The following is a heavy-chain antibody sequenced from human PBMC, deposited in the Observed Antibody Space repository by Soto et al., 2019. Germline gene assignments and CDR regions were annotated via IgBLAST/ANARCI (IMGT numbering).Heavy chain of an antibody. CDR3: ARQVDSDTSGYYYAY. CDR2: IMPIFGSA. CDR1: GGTFSTNT. V-gene: IGHV1-69*01. Sequence: QVQLVQSGAEVKKPGSSVKVSCKASGGTFSTNTISWVRQAPGQGLEWMGGIMPIFGSANYAQKFQGRVTITADEYTRTGYMELSRRRAEDTAVYYCARQVDSDTSGYYYAYWGQGTLVTGSS. J-gene: IGHJ4*02. D-gene: IGHD3-22*01.